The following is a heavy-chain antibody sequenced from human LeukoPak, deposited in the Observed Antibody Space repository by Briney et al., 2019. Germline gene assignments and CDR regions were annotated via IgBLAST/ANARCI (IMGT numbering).Heavy chain of an antibody. D-gene: IGHD1-14*01. J-gene: IGHJ4*02. V-gene: IGHV4-38-2*02. Sequence: SETVSLTCTVSGSSISSGYYWGWIRQPPGKGLEWIGNMHHSGNTYYNPSLRSRVTISVDTSKNQFSLKLTSVTAADTAVYYCARDSWPEVVRFDFWGQGTLVTVSS. CDR2: MHHSGNT. CDR1: GSSISSGYY. CDR3: ARDSWPEVVRFDF.